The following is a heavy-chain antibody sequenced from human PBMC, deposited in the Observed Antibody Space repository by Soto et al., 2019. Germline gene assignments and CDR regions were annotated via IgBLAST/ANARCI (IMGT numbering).Heavy chain of an antibody. CDR3: ARDQTIGGTPLDY. D-gene: IGHD1-7*01. CDR1: GFTFSSYA. Sequence: QVQLVESGGGVVQPGRSLRLSCAASGFTFSSYAMHWVRQAPGKGLEWVAVISYDGSNKYYADSVKGRFTISRDNSKNTLYLQMNSLRAEDTAVYYCARDQTIGGTPLDYWGQGTLVTVSS. CDR2: ISYDGSNK. J-gene: IGHJ4*02. V-gene: IGHV3-30-3*01.